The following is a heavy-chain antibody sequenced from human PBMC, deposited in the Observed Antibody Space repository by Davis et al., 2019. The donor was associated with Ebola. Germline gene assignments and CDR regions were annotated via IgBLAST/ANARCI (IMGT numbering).Heavy chain of an antibody. D-gene: IGHD3-3*01. CDR2: IRSKANSYAT. CDR1: GFTFSGSA. CDR3: SKTTRSGADY. J-gene: IGHJ4*02. Sequence: GGSLRLSCAASGFTFSGSAMHWVRQASGKGLEWVGRIRSKANSYATAYAASVKGRFTISRDDPKNTAYLQMNSLKTEDTAVYYCSKTTRSGADYWGQGTLATVSS. V-gene: IGHV3-73*01.